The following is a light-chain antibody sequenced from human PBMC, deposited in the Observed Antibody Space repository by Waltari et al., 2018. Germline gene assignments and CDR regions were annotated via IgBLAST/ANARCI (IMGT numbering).Light chain of an antibody. CDR2: EVS. J-gene: IGKJ4*01. Sequence: DIVMTQTPLSLSVTPGQPASISRKPSESLLFSNGKTYMYWFLQRPGQSPQLLIYEVSSRLSGVPDRFSGSGSGTDFTLKISRVEAEDVGIYYCMQGIHLPLTFGGGTKVEIK. CDR3: MQGIHLPLT. CDR1: ESLLFSNGKTY. V-gene: IGKV2-29*02.